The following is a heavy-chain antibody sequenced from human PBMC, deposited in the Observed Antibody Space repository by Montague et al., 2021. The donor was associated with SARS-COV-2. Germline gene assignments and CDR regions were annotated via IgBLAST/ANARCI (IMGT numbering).Heavy chain of an antibody. CDR2: ISDDGSNK. V-gene: IGHV3-30-3*01. CDR1: GFTFSSYA. D-gene: IGHD2-2*01. J-gene: IGHJ3*02. CDR3: ARDRDIVVVYDAFDI. Sequence: SLRLSCAASGFTFSSYAMNWVRQAPGKGLEWVAIISDDGSNKYYADSVKGRFTISRDNSKNTLYLQMNSLRAEDTAVYYCARDRDIVVVYDAFDIWGQGTMVTVSS.